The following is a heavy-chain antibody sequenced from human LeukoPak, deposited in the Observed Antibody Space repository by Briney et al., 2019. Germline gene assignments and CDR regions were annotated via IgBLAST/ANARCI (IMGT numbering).Heavy chain of an antibody. Sequence: PSETLSLTCTVSGGSISSGSYYWSWIRQPAGKGLEWIGRIYTSGSTNYNPSLKSRVTISVDTSKNQFSLKLSSVTAADTAVYYCARVLGDYGIGYWGQGTLVTVSS. CDR2: IYTSGST. CDR1: GGSISSGSYY. V-gene: IGHV4-61*02. J-gene: IGHJ4*02. CDR3: ARVLGDYGIGY. D-gene: IGHD4-17*01.